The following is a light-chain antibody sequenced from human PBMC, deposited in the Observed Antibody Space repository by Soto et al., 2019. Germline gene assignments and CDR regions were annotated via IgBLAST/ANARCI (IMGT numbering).Light chain of an antibody. CDR3: NSYAGTNNG. CDR1: SSDVGGSKY. Sequence: QSALTQPPSASGSPGQSVTISCTGTSSDVGGSKYVSWYQQHPGKAPKLIIYEVSERPSGVPDRFSGVKSGNTASLPVSALQADDEARYYCNSYAGTNNGFGPGAELTVL. CDR2: EVS. J-gene: IGLJ1*01. V-gene: IGLV2-8*01.